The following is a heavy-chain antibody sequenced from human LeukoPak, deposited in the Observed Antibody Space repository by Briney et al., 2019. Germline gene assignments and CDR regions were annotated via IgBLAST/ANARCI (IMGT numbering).Heavy chain of an antibody. Sequence: GASVKVSCKASGYTFTGYYMHWVRQAPGQGLEWMGWINPNSGGTNYAQKLQGRVTMTTDTSTSTAYMELRSLRSDDTAVYYCAREGSGSYKGYYFDYWGQGTLVTVSS. CDR3: AREGSGSYKGYYFDY. CDR2: INPNSGGT. D-gene: IGHD1-26*01. CDR1: GYTFTGYY. J-gene: IGHJ4*02. V-gene: IGHV1-2*02.